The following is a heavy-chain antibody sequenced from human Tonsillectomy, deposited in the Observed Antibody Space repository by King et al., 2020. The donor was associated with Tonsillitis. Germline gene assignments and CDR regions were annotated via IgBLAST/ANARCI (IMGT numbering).Heavy chain of an antibody. CDR3: AKELPVTGVGNYFDP. Sequence: VQLVESGGGLVQPGGSRRLSCAASGFTFSNYAMNWVRQAPGKGLEWVSVISGSGGSTYYADSVKGRFTVSRDNSKNTLSLQMNSLRAEDTAIYYCAKELPVTGVGNYFDPWGQGTLVTVSS. CDR1: GFTFSNYA. V-gene: IGHV3-23*04. D-gene: IGHD2-21*02. J-gene: IGHJ5*02. CDR2: ISGSGGST.